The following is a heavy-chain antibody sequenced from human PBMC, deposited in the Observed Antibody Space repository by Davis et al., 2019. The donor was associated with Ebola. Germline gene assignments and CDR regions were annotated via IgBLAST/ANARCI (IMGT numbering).Heavy chain of an antibody. J-gene: IGHJ6*02. V-gene: IGHV1-18*01. D-gene: IGHD6-6*01. CDR3: ARDSGDSSSLYYYGMDV. CDR1: GYTFTSYG. Sequence: AASVKVSCKASGYTFTSYGISWVRQAPGQGLEWMGWITAYNGNTNYAQKLQGRVTMTTDTSTSTAYMELRSRRSDDTAVYYCARDSGDSSSLYYYGMDVWGQGTTVTVSS. CDR2: ITAYNGNT.